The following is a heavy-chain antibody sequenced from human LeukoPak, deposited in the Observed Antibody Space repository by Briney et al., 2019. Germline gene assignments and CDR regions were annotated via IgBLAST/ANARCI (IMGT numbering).Heavy chain of an antibody. Sequence: PGGSLRLSCAASGFTFDHYGMSWVRQVAGQGLEWVSGIDWNGASTGYADSVKGRFTISRDNAKKSLYLQMNSLRAEDAAVYYCAKDEVDNSWYPDYWGQGTLVTVSS. J-gene: IGHJ4*02. CDR2: IDWNGAST. CDR1: GFTFDHYG. V-gene: IGHV3-20*04. CDR3: AKDEVDNSWYPDY. D-gene: IGHD6-13*01.